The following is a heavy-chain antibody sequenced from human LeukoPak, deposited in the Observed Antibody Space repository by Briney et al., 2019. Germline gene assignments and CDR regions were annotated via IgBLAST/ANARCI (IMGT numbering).Heavy chain of an antibody. CDR2: ITTSGGSS. Sequence: GGSLRLSCAASGFTFSSYAMSWVRQAPGEGLEWVSSITTSGGSSYYADSVKGRFTISRDNAKNTLYLQMNSLRAEDTAVYYCAKDHYVSGRYDAFDIWGQGTMVTVSS. J-gene: IGHJ3*02. D-gene: IGHD3-10*01. V-gene: IGHV3-23*01. CDR1: GFTFSSYA. CDR3: AKDHYVSGRYDAFDI.